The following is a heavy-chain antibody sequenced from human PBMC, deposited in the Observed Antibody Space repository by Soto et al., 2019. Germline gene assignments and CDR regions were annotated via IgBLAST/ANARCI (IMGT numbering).Heavy chain of an antibody. D-gene: IGHD6-13*01. Sequence: QVQLVQSGAEVKKPGSSVKVSCKASGGTFSSYAISWVRQAPGQGLEWMGGIIPIFGTANYAQKFQGRVTITADESTSTAYMELSSLRSEDTAVYYCARVKGIAAAGLYYYGMDVWGQGTTVTVSS. CDR2: IIPIFGTA. CDR3: ARVKGIAAAGLYYYGMDV. J-gene: IGHJ6*02. V-gene: IGHV1-69*01. CDR1: GGTFSSYA.